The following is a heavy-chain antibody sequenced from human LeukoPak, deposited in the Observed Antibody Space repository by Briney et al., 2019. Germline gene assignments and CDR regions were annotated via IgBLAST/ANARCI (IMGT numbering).Heavy chain of an antibody. Sequence: GGSLRLSCAASGFTFSSYAMSWVRQAPGKGLEWVSHISGSGGSTYYADSVKGRFTISRDNSKNTLYLQMNSLRAEDTAVYYCAKVGITMIVVVITTTPWYFDLWGRGTLVTVSS. CDR1: GFTFSSYA. CDR2: ISGSGGST. V-gene: IGHV3-23*01. D-gene: IGHD3-22*01. J-gene: IGHJ2*01. CDR3: AKVGITMIVVVITTTPWYFDL.